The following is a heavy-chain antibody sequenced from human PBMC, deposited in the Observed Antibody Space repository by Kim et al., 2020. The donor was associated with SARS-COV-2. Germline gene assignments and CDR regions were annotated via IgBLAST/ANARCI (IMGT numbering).Heavy chain of an antibody. CDR1: GFTFSSYA. CDR3: ARDSARDGYNFGY. CDR2: ISYDGSNK. V-gene: IGHV3-30*04. D-gene: IGHD5-12*01. Sequence: GRSLRLSCAASGFTFSSYAMHWVRQAPGKGLEWVAVISYDGSNKYYADSVKGRFTISRDNSKNTLYLQMNSLRAEDTAVYYCARDSARDGYNFGYWGQGT. J-gene: IGHJ4*02.